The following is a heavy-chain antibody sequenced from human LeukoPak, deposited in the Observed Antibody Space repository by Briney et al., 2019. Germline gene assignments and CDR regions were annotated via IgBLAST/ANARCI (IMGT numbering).Heavy chain of an antibody. CDR1: GFTFSSYG. CDR3: ARDRVVVAATQTFDY. Sequence: GGSLRLSCAASGFTFSSYGMNWVRQAPGKGLEWISGISPSGGGTYYADFVKGRFTISRDDSKNTLYLQMNSLRAEDTAVYYCARDRVVVAATQTFDYWGQGTLVTVSS. J-gene: IGHJ4*02. CDR2: ISPSGGGT. V-gene: IGHV3-23*01. D-gene: IGHD2-15*01.